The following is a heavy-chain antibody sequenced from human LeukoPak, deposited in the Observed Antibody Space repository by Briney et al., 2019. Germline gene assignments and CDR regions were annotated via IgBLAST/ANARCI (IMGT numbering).Heavy chain of an antibody. Sequence: SETLSLTCTVSGGSISSYYWSWIRQPPGKGLEWIGEINHSGSTNYNPSLKSRVTISVDTSKNQFSLKLSSVTAADTAVYYCASLNWNYGGNYYYYYGMDVWGQGTTVTVSS. CDR2: INHSGST. D-gene: IGHD1-7*01. J-gene: IGHJ6*02. CDR1: GGSISSYY. CDR3: ASLNWNYGGNYYYYYGMDV. V-gene: IGHV4-34*01.